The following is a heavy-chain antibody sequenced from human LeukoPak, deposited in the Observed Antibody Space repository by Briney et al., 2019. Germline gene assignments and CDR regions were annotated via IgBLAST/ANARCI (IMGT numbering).Heavy chain of an antibody. Sequence: GGSLSLSCAASGFTFSSYWMSWVGQAPGKGLEWVANIKQDGSEKYYVDSVKGRFTISRDNAKISLYLQMNSLRAEDTAVYYCARGRQYPTTEDAFDIWGQGTMVTVSS. CDR2: IKQDGSEK. V-gene: IGHV3-7*01. CDR1: GFTFSSYW. D-gene: IGHD1-1*01. J-gene: IGHJ3*02. CDR3: ARGRQYPTTEDAFDI.